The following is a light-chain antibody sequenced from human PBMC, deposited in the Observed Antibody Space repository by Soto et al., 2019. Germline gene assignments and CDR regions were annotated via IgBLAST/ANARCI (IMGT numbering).Light chain of an antibody. J-gene: IGKJ1*01. CDR1: QSISSW. CDR3: QKYYSTPRK. CDR2: KAS. V-gene: IGKV1-5*03. Sequence: DIQMTQSPSTLSASVGDRVTVTCRASQSISSWLAWYQQKPGKAPKLLIYKASSLESGVPSRFSGSGSGTEFTLTISSLQAEDVAVYYCQKYYSTPRKFGQGNKGAIK.